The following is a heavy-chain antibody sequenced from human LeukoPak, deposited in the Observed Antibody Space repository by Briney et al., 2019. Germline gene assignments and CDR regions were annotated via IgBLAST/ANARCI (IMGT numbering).Heavy chain of an antibody. J-gene: IGHJ4*02. CDR3: ARYDSRGSASTKFDY. CDR1: GYSLGNNYY. V-gene: IGHV4-38-2*01. Sequence: PSETLSLTCAVSGYSLGNNYYWGWIRQSPGKGLEWIGRIYGRASTSYNPSLMNRVTISVDTSKNHFSLQLTSVTAADTAVYYCARYDSRGSASTKFDYWGPGIQVTVSS. D-gene: IGHD3-3*01. CDR2: IYGRAST.